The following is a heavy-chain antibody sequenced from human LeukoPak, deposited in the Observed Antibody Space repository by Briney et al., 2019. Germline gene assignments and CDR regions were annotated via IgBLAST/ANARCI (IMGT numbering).Heavy chain of an antibody. CDR3: AMPRYGSRDGRVMIVNDY. V-gene: IGHV1-18*01. CDR2: ISAYNGNT. CDR1: GYTFTSYG. Sequence: ASVKVSCKASGYTFTSYGISWVRQAPGQGLEWMGWISAYNGNTNYAQKLQGRVTMTTDTSTSTAYMELRSLRSDDTAVYYCAMPRYGSRDGRVMIVNDYWGQGTLVTVSS. J-gene: IGHJ4*02. D-gene: IGHD3-22*01.